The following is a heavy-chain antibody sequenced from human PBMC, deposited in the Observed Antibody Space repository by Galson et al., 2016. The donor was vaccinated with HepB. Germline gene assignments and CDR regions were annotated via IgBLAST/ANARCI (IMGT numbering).Heavy chain of an antibody. CDR3: ARVPQLYYDGRVRYFDY. CDR2: IYYSGRT. V-gene: IGHV4-61*08. Sequence: SETLSLTCTVSGGSVSSDDYYWSWIRQPPGKGLEWIGYIYYSGRTNFSPSLKSRVTISMDTSKNQFSLKLRSVTAADTAVYFCARVPQLYYDGRVRYFDYWGQGSLVIVSS. J-gene: IGHJ4*02. D-gene: IGHD3-22*01. CDR1: GGSVSSDDYY.